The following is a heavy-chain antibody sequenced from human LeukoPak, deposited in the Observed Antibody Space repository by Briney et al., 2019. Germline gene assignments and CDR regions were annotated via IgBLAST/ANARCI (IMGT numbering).Heavy chain of an antibody. CDR3: AKAPTRSEGFDY. CDR1: GFTFSSYA. J-gene: IGHJ4*02. V-gene: IGHV3-23*01. CDR2: ISGSGGST. Sequence: PGGSLRLSCAASGFTFSSYAMSWVRKAPGKGPEWVSAISGSGGSTYYADSVKGRFTISRDNSKNTLYLQMNSLRAEDTAVYYCAKAPTRSEGFDYWGQGTLVTVSS.